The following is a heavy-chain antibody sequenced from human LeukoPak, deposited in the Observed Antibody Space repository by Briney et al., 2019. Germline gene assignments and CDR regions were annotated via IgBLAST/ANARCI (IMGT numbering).Heavy chain of an antibody. D-gene: IGHD6-19*01. CDR3: ARDWYSSAWYGFDS. CDR1: GYTFTGYY. J-gene: IGHJ4*02. Sequence: ASVKVSCKASGYTFTGYYMHWVRQAPGQGLEWLGWINLNSGGTNYALKFQGRVTMTRDTSISTAYMELSRLISDDTAVYYCARDWYSSAWYGFDSWGQGTLVTVSS. V-gene: IGHV1-2*02. CDR2: INLNSGGT.